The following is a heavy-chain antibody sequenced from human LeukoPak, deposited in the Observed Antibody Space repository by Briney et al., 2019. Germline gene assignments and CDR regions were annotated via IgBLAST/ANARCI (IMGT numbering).Heavy chain of an antibody. CDR3: ATDMSTYSSGRPGDY. D-gene: IGHD6-19*01. Sequence: ASVKVSCKASGYTFTSYGISWVRQAPGQGLEWMGWISAYNGNTNYAQKLQGRVTMTTDTSTSTAYMELSSLRSEDTAVYYCATDMSTYSSGRPGDYWGQGTLVTVSS. J-gene: IGHJ4*02. V-gene: IGHV1-18*01. CDR2: ISAYNGNT. CDR1: GYTFTSYG.